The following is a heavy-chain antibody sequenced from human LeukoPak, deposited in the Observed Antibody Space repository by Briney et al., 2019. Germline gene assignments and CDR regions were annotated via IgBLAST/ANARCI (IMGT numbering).Heavy chain of an antibody. CDR1: GYTFTGYY. J-gene: IGHJ5*02. CDR3: ARVMDCSSTSCGFDP. D-gene: IGHD2-2*01. CDR2: INPNSGGT. V-gene: IGHV1-2*02. Sequence: ASVKVSCKASGYTFTGYYMHWVRQAPGHGLEWMGWINPNSGGTNYAQKFQGRVTMTRDTSISTAYMELSSLRSEDTAVYYCARVMDCSSTSCGFDPWGQGTLVTVSS.